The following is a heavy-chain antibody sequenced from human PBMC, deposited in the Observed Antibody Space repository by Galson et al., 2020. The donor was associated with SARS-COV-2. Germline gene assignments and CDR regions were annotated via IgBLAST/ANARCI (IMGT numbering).Heavy chain of an antibody. CDR3: VRLHYGEYAPEAFDI. CDR1: GTSPSSGSYA. D-gene: IGHD4-17*01. Sequence: SETLSPTCAVSGTSPSSGSYAWNWIRQPPGKGLEWIGYISHRGATYYNPSLKSRVTISGDRSKNQFSLRLSSVTAADTAVYYCVRLHYGEYAPEAFDIWGPGTRVTVAS. CDR2: ISHRGAT. J-gene: IGHJ3*02. V-gene: IGHV4-30-2*01.